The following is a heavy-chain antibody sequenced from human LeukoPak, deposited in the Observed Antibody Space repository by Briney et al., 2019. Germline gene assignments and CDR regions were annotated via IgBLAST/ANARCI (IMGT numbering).Heavy chain of an antibody. J-gene: IGHJ3*02. Sequence: GASVKVSCKASGGTFSSYAISWVRQAPGQGLEWMGGIIPIFGTANYAQKFRGRVTITADKSTRTAYMELSSLRSEDTAVYYCARQFTSYETGRGTYVWSDAIDIWGQGTMVTVSA. V-gene: IGHV1-69*06. D-gene: IGHD2/OR15-2a*01. CDR3: ARQFTSYETGRGTYVWSDAIDI. CDR2: IIPIFGTA. CDR1: GGTFSSYA.